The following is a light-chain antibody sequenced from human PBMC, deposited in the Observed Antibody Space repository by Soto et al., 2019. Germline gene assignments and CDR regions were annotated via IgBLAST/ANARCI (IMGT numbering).Light chain of an antibody. J-gene: IGKJ1*01. CDR1: QSISSW. CDR2: KAS. Sequence: DSELTQSPSTLSATVGDRVTITCRASQSISSWLAWYQQKPGKAPNLLIYKASSLQSGVPSRFSGSGSGTEFTLTISSLQPDDCGTYYCQQYNDKWTFGQGTKVDIK. V-gene: IGKV1-5*03. CDR3: QQYNDKWT.